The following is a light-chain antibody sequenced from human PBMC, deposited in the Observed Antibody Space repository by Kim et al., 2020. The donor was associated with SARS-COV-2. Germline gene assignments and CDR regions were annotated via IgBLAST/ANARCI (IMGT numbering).Light chain of an antibody. CDR1: SHSSYY. J-gene: IGLJ2*01. CDR2: GKN. V-gene: IGLV3-19*01. Sequence: VAWRHTVRIKRQGDSHSSYYATWYQQKRGQAPILVLYGKNNRPSGIPDRFSGSSAGNTASLTITGTQAGDEADYYCSSRDSNDNVVFGGGTKMNVL. CDR3: SSRDSNDNVV.